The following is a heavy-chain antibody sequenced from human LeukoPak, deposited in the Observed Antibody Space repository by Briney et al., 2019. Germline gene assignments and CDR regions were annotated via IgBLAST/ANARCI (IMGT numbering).Heavy chain of an antibody. D-gene: IGHD3-16*02. CDR1: GYTFTSYG. J-gene: IGHJ4*02. Sequence: ASVKVSCKASGYTFTSYGISWVRQAPGQGLEWMGWISAYNGNTNYAQKLQGRVTMTTDTSTSTAYMELRSLRSDDTAVYYCAGDREDYDYVWGSYRYIYFDYWGQGTLVTVSS. CDR3: AGDREDYDYVWGSYRYIYFDY. V-gene: IGHV1-18*01. CDR2: ISAYNGNT.